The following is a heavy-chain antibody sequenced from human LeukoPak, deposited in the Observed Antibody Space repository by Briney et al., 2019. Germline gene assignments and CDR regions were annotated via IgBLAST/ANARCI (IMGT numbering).Heavy chain of an antibody. J-gene: IGHJ4*02. CDR3: ARDPHYYDSSGYPLYHFDY. D-gene: IGHD3-22*01. CDR1: GFTFSTYS. V-gene: IGHV3-48*02. CDR2: IRSSSSTI. Sequence: PGGSLRLSCAASGFTFSTYSMNWVRQAPGKGLEWVSYIRSSSSTIYYADSVKGRFTISRDNAKNSLYLQMNSLRDEDTAVYYCARDPHYYDSSGYPLYHFDYWGQGTLVTVSS.